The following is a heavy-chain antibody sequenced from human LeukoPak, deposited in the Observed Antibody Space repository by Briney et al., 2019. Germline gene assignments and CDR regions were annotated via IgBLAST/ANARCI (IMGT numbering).Heavy chain of an antibody. CDR3: ARRAYAFDI. Sequence: SETLSLTCTVSGGSISNYYWSWIRQPPGKGLEWIGYIHYSGSTNYNSSLKSRVTISVDTSKNQFSLKLSSVTAADTAVYYCARRAYAFDIWGQGTMVTVSS. CDR2: IHYSGST. J-gene: IGHJ3*02. CDR1: GGSISNYY. V-gene: IGHV4-59*12.